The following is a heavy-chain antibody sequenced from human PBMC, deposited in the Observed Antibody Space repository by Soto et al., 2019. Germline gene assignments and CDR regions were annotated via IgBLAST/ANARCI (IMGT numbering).Heavy chain of an antibody. CDR2: INPSGGST. Sequence: ASVKVSCKASGYTFTSYYMHWVRQAPGQGLEWMGIINPSGGSTSYAQKFQGRVTMTRDTSTSTVYMELSSLRSEDTAVYYCARGDYSNDEYSDAFDIWGQGTMVTVSS. J-gene: IGHJ3*02. D-gene: IGHD4-4*01. CDR3: ARGDYSNDEYSDAFDI. CDR1: GYTFTSYY. V-gene: IGHV1-46*01.